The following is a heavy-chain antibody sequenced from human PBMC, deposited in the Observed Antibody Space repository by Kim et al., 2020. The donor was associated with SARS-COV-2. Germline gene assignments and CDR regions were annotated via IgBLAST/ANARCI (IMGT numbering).Heavy chain of an antibody. CDR1: GGSFSGYY. CDR3: SRGLGSSGWAFDY. V-gene: IGHV4-34*01. CDR2: INHSGST. Sequence: SETLSLTCAVYGGSFSGYYWSWIRQPPGKGLEWIGEINHSGSTNYNPSLKSRGTISVATSKNQFSLKLSSVTAAATAVDYCSRGLGSSGWAFDYWGQGT. J-gene: IGHJ4*02. D-gene: IGHD6-19*01.